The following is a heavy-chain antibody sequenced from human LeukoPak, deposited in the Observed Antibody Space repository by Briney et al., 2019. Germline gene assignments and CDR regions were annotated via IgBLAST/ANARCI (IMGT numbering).Heavy chain of an antibody. CDR3: ARDEVATLFDY. CDR2: ISSSSSTI. J-gene: IGHJ4*02. V-gene: IGHV3-48*01. D-gene: IGHD5-12*01. CDR1: GFTFSSYS. Sequence: GGSLRLSCAASGFTFSSYSMNWVCQAPGKGLEWVSYISSSSSTIYYADSVKGRFTISRDNAKNSLYLQMNSLRAEDTAVYYCARDEVATLFDYWGQGTLVTVSS.